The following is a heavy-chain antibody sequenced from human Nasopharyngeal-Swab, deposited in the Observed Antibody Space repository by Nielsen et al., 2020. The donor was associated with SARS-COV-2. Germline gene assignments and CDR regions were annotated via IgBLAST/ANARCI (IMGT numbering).Heavy chain of an antibody. Sequence: SETLSLTCTVSGGSISSYYWSWIRQPPGKGLEWIGYIYYSGSTNYNPSLKSRVTISVDTSKNQFSLKLSSVTAADTAVYYCARDRPAAADSNHYYGMDVWGQGTTVTVSS. D-gene: IGHD6-13*01. V-gene: IGHV4-59*01. CDR3: ARDRPAAADSNHYYGMDV. CDR1: GGSISSYY. J-gene: IGHJ6*02. CDR2: IYYSGST.